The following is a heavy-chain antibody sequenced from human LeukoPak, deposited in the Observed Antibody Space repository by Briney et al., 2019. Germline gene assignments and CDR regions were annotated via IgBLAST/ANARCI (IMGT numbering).Heavy chain of an antibody. J-gene: IGHJ4*02. CDR1: GFTFSSYA. CDR2: ISGSGGST. D-gene: IGHD2-2*01. V-gene: IGHV3-23*01. Sequence: GGSLRLSCAASGFTFSSYAMSWVRQAPGKGLEWVSAISGSGGSTYYADSVKGRFTISRDNSKNTLYLQMNSLRAEDTAVYYCAKRGYCGSTSCYQPSALDYWGQGTLVTVSS. CDR3: AKRGYCGSTSCYQPSALDY.